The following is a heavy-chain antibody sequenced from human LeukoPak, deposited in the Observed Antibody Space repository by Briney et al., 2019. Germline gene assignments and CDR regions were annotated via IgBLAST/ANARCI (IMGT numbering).Heavy chain of an antibody. CDR1: GFTFSSYW. J-gene: IGHJ4*02. CDR3: ASHYCSGDSCSRDY. V-gene: IGHV3-7*01. Sequence: GGSLRLSCAASGFTFSSYWMSWVRQAPGKGLEWVANIKQDGSEKYYVDSVKGRFTISRDNAKNSLYLQMNSLRAEDTAVYYCASHYCSGDSCSRDYWGQGTLVTVSS. D-gene: IGHD2-15*01. CDR2: IKQDGSEK.